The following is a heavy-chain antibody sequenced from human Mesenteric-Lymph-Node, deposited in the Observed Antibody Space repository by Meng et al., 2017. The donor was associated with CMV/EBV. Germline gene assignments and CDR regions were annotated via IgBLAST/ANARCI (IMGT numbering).Heavy chain of an antibody. D-gene: IGHD6-6*01. V-gene: IGHV3-30-3*01. CDR1: GFTFSSYT. Sequence: GESLKISCAASGFTFSSYTMHWVRQAPGKGLEWVALISFDGSSKYYADSVKGRFIISRDNSDNTLSLQMSSLRADDTGVYYCARATAPRPAFYYYYGVDVWGQGTTVTVSS. J-gene: IGHJ6*02. CDR2: ISFDGSSK. CDR3: ARATAPRPAFYYYYGVDV.